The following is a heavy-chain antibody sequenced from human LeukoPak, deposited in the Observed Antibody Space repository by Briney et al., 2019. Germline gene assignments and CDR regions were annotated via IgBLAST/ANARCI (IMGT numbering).Heavy chain of an antibody. V-gene: IGHV3-7*01. CDR1: GFTFSNYW. CDR3: AELGITMIGGV. D-gene: IGHD3-10*02. Sequence: GGSLRLSCTASGFTFSNYWMTWVRQAPGKGLEWVANIKQDGSQKFYVDSVKGRFTISRDNAKNSLYLQMNSLRAEDTAVYYCAELGITMIGGVWGKGTTVTISS. CDR2: IKQDGSQK. J-gene: IGHJ6*04.